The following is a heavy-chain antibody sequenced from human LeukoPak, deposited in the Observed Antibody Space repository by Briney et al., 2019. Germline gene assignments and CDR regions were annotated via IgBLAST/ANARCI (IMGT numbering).Heavy chain of an antibody. CDR3: AKDRDYYGSGSYYYY. CDR1: GFTFSSYA. J-gene: IGHJ4*02. D-gene: IGHD3-10*01. V-gene: IGHV3-23*01. CDR2: ISGSGGST. Sequence: PGGSLRLSCAASGFTFSSYAMSWVRQAPGQGLEWVSAISGSGGSTYYADSVKGRFTISRDNSKNTLYLQMNSLRAEDTAVYYCAKDRDYYGSGSYYYYWGQGTLVTVSS.